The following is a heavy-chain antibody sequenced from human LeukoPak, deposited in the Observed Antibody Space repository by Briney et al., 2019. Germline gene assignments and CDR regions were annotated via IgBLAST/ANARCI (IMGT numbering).Heavy chain of an antibody. J-gene: IGHJ4*02. CDR1: GFTFSDYY. Sequence: PGGSLRLSCAASGFTFSDYYMSWIRQAPGKGLEWVSYISSSGSTIYYADSVKGRFTISRDNAKNSLYLQMNSLRAEDTAVYYCARSSPGIVVVPAAIRRWGQGTLVTVSS. D-gene: IGHD2-2*01. V-gene: IGHV3-11*01. CDR3: ARSSPGIVVVPAAIRR. CDR2: ISSSGSTI.